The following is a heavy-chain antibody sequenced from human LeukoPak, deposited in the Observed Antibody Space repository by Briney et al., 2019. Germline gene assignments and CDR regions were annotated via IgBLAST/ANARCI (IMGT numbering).Heavy chain of an antibody. CDR3: ARGHYYDSSGFDY. D-gene: IGHD3-22*01. J-gene: IGHJ4*02. V-gene: IGHV4-31*03. CDR2: IYYSGST. Sequence: SETLSLTCTVSGGPINSGGYYWSWIRQHPGKGLERIGNIYYSGSTYYNPSLKSRVTISVDTSKNQFSLKLSSVTAADTAVYYCARGHYYDSSGFDYWGQGTLVTVSS. CDR1: GGPINSGGYY.